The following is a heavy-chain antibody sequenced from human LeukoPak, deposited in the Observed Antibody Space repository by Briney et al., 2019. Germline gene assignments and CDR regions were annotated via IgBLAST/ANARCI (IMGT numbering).Heavy chain of an antibody. CDR2: IYYSGST. CDR1: GGSISSYY. Sequence: PSETLSLACTVSGGSISSYYWSWIGQPPGKGLEWIGYIYYSGSTNHNPSLKSRVTISVDTSKNQFSLKLSSVTAADTALYYCARGPSATTYMDVWGKGTTVTVSS. D-gene: IGHD1-26*01. J-gene: IGHJ6*03. CDR3: ARGPSATTYMDV. V-gene: IGHV4-59*01.